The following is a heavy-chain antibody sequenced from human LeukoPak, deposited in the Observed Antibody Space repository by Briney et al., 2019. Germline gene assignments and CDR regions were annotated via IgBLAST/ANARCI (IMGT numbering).Heavy chain of an antibody. CDR1: GFTFSIYW. Sequence: GGSLRLSCAASGFTFSIYWMSWVRQAPGKGLEWVANIKQDGSEKYYVDSVKGRFTISRDNAKNSLYLEMNSLKTEDTAVYYCTSNLVHSGYYYWGQGTLVTVSS. CDR2: IKQDGSEK. D-gene: IGHD3-22*01. J-gene: IGHJ4*02. CDR3: TSNLVHSGYYY. V-gene: IGHV3-7*03.